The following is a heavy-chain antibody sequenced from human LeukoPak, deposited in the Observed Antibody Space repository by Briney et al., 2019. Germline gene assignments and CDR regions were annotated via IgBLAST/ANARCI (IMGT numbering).Heavy chain of an antibody. D-gene: IGHD6-19*01. CDR1: GGTFSSYA. Sequence: GSSVKVSCKASGGTFSSYAISWVRQAPGQGLEWMGGIIPIFGTANYAQKFQGRVTITADESTSTAYMELSSLRSEDTAVYYCARTTSGYSSGWYFGGGVNWFDPWGQGTLVTVSS. V-gene: IGHV1-69*01. J-gene: IGHJ5*02. CDR3: ARTTSGYSSGWYFGGGVNWFDP. CDR2: IIPIFGTA.